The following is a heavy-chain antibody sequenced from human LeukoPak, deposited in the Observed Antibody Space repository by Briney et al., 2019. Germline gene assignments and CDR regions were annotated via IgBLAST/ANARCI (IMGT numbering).Heavy chain of an antibody. CDR1: GFTFSSYW. CDR3: ARDMIVPPGAFDI. D-gene: IGHD3-22*01. J-gene: IGHJ3*02. Sequence: GGSLRLSCAASGFTFSSYWMSWVRQAPGKGLEWVANIKQDGSEKYYVDSVKGRFTISRDNSKNTLYLQMNSLRAEDTAVYYCARDMIVPPGAFDIWGQGTVVTVSS. V-gene: IGHV3-7*01. CDR2: IKQDGSEK.